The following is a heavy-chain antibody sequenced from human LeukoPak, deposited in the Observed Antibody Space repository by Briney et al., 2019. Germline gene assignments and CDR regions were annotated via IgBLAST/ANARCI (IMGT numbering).Heavy chain of an antibody. D-gene: IGHD3-10*01. CDR2: ISGSGTTT. V-gene: IGHV3-23*01. Sequence: GGSLRLSCAASGFIFSSYAMTWVRQAPGRGLEWLSTISGSGTTTYYVDSVKGRFTVSRDNSKNALYLQMSSLRAGDTAVYYCAKAGHYGSGSYYSDYWGRGTLVTVSP. J-gene: IGHJ4*02. CDR3: AKAGHYGSGSYYSDY. CDR1: GFIFSSYA.